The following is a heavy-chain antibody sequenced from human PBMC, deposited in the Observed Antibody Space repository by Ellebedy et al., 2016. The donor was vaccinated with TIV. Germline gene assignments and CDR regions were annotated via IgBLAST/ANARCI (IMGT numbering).Heavy chain of an antibody. J-gene: IGHJ6*02. Sequence: ASVKVSCKASGYTFTSYGISWVRQAPGQGLEWMGWISAYNGNTNYAQKLQGRVTMTTDTSTSTAYMELRSLRSDDTAVYYCARDGEIHYGDYSYYYYGMDVWGQGTTVTVSS. CDR3: ARDGEIHYGDYSYYYYGMDV. V-gene: IGHV1-18*01. D-gene: IGHD4-17*01. CDR1: GYTFTSYG. CDR2: ISAYNGNT.